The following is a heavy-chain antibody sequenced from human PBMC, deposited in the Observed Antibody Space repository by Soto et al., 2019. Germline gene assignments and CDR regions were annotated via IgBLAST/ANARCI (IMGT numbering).Heavy chain of an antibody. CDR3: ARGFGYGGNSYYFDY. V-gene: IGHV3-33*01. CDR2: IWYDGTNK. CDR1: GFTFSSCG. D-gene: IGHD3-10*01. Sequence: QVQLVESGGGVVQPGRSLRLSCATSGFTFSSCGMHWFRQAPGKGLEWVAVIWYDGTNKYYADSVKGRFTISRDNSKNTLYLQMNSLRAEDTAVYYCARGFGYGGNSYYFDYWGQGTLVTVSS. J-gene: IGHJ4*02.